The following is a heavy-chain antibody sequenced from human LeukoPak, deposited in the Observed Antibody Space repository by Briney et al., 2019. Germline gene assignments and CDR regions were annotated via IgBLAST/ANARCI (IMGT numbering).Heavy chain of an antibody. CDR2: IYYSGST. CDR1: GGSISSYY. CDR3: ARVLAAAGYWYFDL. Sequence: SETLSLTCTVSGGSISSYYWSWIRQPPGKGLEWIGYIYYSGSTNYNPSLKSRVTISVDTSKNQFSLKLSSETAADTAVYYCARVLAAAGYWYFDLWGRGTLVTVSS. D-gene: IGHD6-13*01. J-gene: IGHJ2*01. V-gene: IGHV4-59*01.